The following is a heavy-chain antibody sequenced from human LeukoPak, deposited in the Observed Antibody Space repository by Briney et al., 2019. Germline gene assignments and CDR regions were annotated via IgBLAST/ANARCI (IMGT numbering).Heavy chain of an antibody. CDR1: GGSISSGSYY. V-gene: IGHV4-61*02. CDR3: ARDGDSGDYAY. Sequence: SETLSLTCTVSGGSISSGSYYWGWLRQPAGKGLEWIGRIYTSGSTNYNPSLKSRVTISADTSKNQFSLKLTSVTAADTAVYYCARDGDSGDYAYWGQGTLVTVSS. D-gene: IGHD4-17*01. J-gene: IGHJ4*02. CDR2: IYTSGST.